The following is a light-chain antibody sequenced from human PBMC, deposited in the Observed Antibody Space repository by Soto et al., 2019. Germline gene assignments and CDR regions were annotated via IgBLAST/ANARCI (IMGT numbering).Light chain of an antibody. Sequence: IVTTQSPATVSGSPGERVTLSCRASKNVSGNVDWYHQKPGQPPRLLVYGASTTATDIPARFFGSGSETDFTLTITRLQSEDFGIYYCQQFNSWPRTFGQGTKVDIK. CDR2: GAS. J-gene: IGKJ1*01. CDR1: KNVSGN. V-gene: IGKV3-15*01. CDR3: QQFNSWPRT.